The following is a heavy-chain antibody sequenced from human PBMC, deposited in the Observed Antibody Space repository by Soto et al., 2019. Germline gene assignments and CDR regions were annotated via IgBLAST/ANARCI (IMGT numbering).Heavy chain of an antibody. CDR3: ARDRLRLGELSLIGYFDY. CDR1: GFTFSSFT. CDR2: ISFDSSNK. Sequence: GSLRLSCTGSGFTFSSFTMHWVRQAPGKGLEWVALISFDSSNKYYADSVKGRFSISRDNSKNTLFLQMDSLRPDDTAVYYCARDRLRLGELSLIGYFDYWGQGTLVTVSS. D-gene: IGHD3-16*02. J-gene: IGHJ4*02. V-gene: IGHV3-30*01.